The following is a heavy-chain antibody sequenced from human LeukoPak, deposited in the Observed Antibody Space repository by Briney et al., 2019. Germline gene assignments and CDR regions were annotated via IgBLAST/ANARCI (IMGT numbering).Heavy chain of an antibody. Sequence: GRSLRLSCAASGFTFDDYAMHWVRQAPGKGLEWVSGISWNSGSIGYADSVKGRFTISRDNSKNTLYLQMNSLRAEDTAVYYCAKDPVAGYSSSWYGNYYYMDVWGKGTTVTVSS. CDR2: ISWNSGSI. CDR1: GFTFDDYA. J-gene: IGHJ6*03. CDR3: AKDPVAGYSSSWYGNYYYMDV. V-gene: IGHV3-9*01. D-gene: IGHD6-13*01.